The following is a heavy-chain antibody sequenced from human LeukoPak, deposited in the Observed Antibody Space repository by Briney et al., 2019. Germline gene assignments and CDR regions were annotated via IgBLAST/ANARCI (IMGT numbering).Heavy chain of an antibody. CDR2: MYYSGST. V-gene: IGHV4-39*07. CDR3: ARDPTIFGVSK. Sequence: SETLSLTCTVSGGSISSSSHYWGWIRQPPGKGLEWIGSMYYSGSTYYNPSLKSRVTISVDTSKNQFSLKLSSVTAADTAVYYCARDPTIFGVSKWGQGTLVTVSS. CDR1: GGSISSSSHY. J-gene: IGHJ4*02. D-gene: IGHD3-3*01.